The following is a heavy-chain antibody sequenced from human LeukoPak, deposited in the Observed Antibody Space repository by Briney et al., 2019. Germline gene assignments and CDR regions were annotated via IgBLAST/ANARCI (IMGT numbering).Heavy chain of an antibody. CDR1: GDSFSSNYYY. CDR3: ARHADGHNLITAFDI. J-gene: IGHJ3*02. V-gene: IGHV4-39*01. Sequence: SETLSLTCSVSGDSFSSNYYYWGWIRQPPGKGLEWIGSINYSGSTHYHPSLKSRVTISVDTSKTQFSLKVNSVTAADTAVYYCARHADGHNLITAFDIWGQGTMVTVSS. CDR2: INYSGST. D-gene: IGHD3-10*01.